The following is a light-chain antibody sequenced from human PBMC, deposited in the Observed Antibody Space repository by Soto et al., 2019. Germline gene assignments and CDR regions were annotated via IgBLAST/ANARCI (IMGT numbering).Light chain of an antibody. CDR1: SSDVGRYDY. CDR2: EVS. J-gene: IGLJ2*01. CDR3: ASYGGRDDMI. Sequence: QSVLTQPASVSGSPGQSITISCTGTSSDVGRYDYVSWYQQHPGKAPKLMIYEVSNRPSGVSNRFSGSKSGNTASLTISGLQAEDETDYYCASYGGRDDMIFGGGTKLTVL. V-gene: IGLV2-14*01.